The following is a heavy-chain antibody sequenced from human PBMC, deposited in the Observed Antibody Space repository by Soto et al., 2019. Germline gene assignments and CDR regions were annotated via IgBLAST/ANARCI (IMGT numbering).Heavy chain of an antibody. J-gene: IGHJ6*02. Sequence: QVQLVQSGDEVKKPGASVKVSCKASGYIFVNYGIAWVRQAPGQGLEWMGWISPYTGNTHSATKVQGRLTMTTDTSPSNAYMDLGRLTSDETAVYYCVMVDNYVTPTPQDVWGQGTTVTVSS. CDR1: GYIFVNYG. D-gene: IGHD3-16*01. V-gene: IGHV1-18*01. CDR3: VMVDNYVTPTPQDV. CDR2: ISPYTGNT.